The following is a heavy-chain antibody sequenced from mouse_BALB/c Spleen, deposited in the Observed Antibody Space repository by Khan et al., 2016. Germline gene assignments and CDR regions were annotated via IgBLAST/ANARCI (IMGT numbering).Heavy chain of an antibody. CDR2: ISDGGAYT. J-gene: IGHJ1*01. CDR3: GRTYRNYEYCDV. CDR1: GFTFSDYY. V-gene: IGHV5-4*02. D-gene: IGHD2-5*01. Sequence: EVELVESGGGLVKPGGSLKLSCAASGFTFSDYYMYWVRQTPEKRLEWVATISDGGAYTYYPDSVKGRFTISRDNAKNNLYLQMSSLKSEDTAMYYCGRTYRNYEYCDVWGAGTTVTVYS.